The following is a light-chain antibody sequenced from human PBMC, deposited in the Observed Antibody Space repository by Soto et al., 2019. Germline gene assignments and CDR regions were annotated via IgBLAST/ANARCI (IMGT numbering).Light chain of an antibody. J-gene: IGLJ1*01. CDR3: ISYTVSRSYV. CDR2: SVS. CDR1: SSDIGTYDH. V-gene: IGLV2-14*01. Sequence: QSVLTQPASVSGSPGQSISISCSGTSSDIGTYDHVAWFQQLPGKTPKLVIYSVSDRPSGVSYRFSGSKSGNTASLTISGLQADDEADYYCISYTVSRSYVFGTGTKGTVL.